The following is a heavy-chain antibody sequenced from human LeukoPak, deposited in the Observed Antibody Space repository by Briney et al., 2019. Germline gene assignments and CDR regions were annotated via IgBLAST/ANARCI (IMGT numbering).Heavy chain of an antibody. CDR3: VRGGSESGYSYGYH. Sequence: GGSLRLSCAASGVTFSRYWMHWVRQAPGKGLVWVSRIKNDGSSTTYADAVKGRFTISRDNSKNTLYLQMSSLRPEDTAVYYCVRGGSESGYSYGYHWGQGTLVTVSS. J-gene: IGHJ5*02. D-gene: IGHD5-18*01. CDR2: IKNDGSST. V-gene: IGHV3-74*01. CDR1: GVTFSRYW.